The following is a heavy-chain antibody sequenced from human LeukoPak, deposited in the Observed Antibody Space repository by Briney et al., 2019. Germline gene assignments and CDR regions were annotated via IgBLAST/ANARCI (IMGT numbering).Heavy chain of an antibody. CDR1: GFTFSSYN. J-gene: IGHJ4*02. V-gene: IGHV3-21*01. CDR3: ARDQQWPIVHYFDH. D-gene: IGHD6-19*01. Sequence: PGRSLRLSCAASGFTFSSYNMNWVRQAPGKGLEWVSSISSSSSYIYYADSVRGRFTISRDNAKNSLYLQINSLRAEDTAVYYCARDQQWPIVHYFDHWGQGILVTVSS. CDR2: ISSSSSYI.